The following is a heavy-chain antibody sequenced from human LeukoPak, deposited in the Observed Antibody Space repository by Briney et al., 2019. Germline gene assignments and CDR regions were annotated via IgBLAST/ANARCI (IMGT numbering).Heavy chain of an antibody. CDR3: ASPYYYASGSFDV. J-gene: IGHJ4*02. D-gene: IGHD3-10*01. CDR2: ISSSSSTI. CDR1: GFTFSSYS. V-gene: IGHV3-48*01. Sequence: PGGSLRLSCAASGFTFSSYSMNWVRQAPGKGLEWVSYISSSSSTIYYADSVKGRFTISRDNSKNTLYLQMNSLRAEDTAVYYCASPYYYASGSFDVWGQGTLVTVSS.